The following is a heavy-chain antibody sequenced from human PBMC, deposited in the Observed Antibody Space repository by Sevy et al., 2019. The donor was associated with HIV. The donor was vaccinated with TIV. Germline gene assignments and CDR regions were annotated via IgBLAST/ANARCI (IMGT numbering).Heavy chain of an antibody. D-gene: IGHD3-10*01. Sequence: ASVKVSCKASGIAFFGAAFQWLRQARGQRPEWIGWIVVAGGHPAYSPTFQDRVSLTRDMSTGTVEMELRDLRIEDTAVYFCGADADNSGSPQILDAFDLWGQGTTVTVSS. J-gene: IGHJ3*01. CDR1: GIAFFGAA. CDR2: IVVAGGHP. V-gene: IGHV1-58*01. CDR3: GADADNSGSPQILDAFDL.